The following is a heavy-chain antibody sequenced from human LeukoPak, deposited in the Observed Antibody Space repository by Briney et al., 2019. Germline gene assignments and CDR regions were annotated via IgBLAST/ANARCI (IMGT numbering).Heavy chain of an antibody. V-gene: IGHV6-1*01. J-gene: IGHJ4*02. Sequence: SQTLSPTCAISGGSVSSNTGAWSWIRQSPSKGLEWLGRTYYRSKWINDYALSVKSRITINSDTSKNQFSLQLSSVTPEDTAVYYCASQGDGWFFDYWGQGTLVTVSS. CDR3: ASQGDGWFFDY. CDR2: TYYRSKWIN. D-gene: IGHD6-19*01. CDR1: GGSVSSNTGA.